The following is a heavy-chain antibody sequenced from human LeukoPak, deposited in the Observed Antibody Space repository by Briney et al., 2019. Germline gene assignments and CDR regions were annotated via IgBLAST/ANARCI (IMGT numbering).Heavy chain of an antibody. J-gene: IGHJ3*02. CDR1: GGSISSYY. CDR2: IHTSGST. CDR3: AREGTTVTPNGAFDI. D-gene: IGHD4-17*01. V-gene: IGHV4-4*07. Sequence: SETLSLTCTVSGGSISSYYWSWIRQPAGKGLEWIGRIHTSGSTNYNPSLKSRVTMSVDTSKNQFSLKLSSVTAADTAVYYCAREGTTVTPNGAFDIWGQGTMVTVSS.